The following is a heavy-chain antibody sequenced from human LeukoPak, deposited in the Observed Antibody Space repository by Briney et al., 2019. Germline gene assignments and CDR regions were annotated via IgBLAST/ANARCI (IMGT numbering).Heavy chain of an antibody. D-gene: IGHD1-26*01. CDR3: ATWELPRRADFDY. CDR2: INPNSGDT. V-gene: IGHV1-2*02. CDR1: GYTFTGYY. Sequence: ASVKVSCKASGYTFTGYYIHWVRQAPGQGLEWMGWINPNSGDTNYVRKFQGRVTMNRDTSITTVYMELSRLVSDDTAVYYCATWELPRRADFDYWGQGTLVTVSS. J-gene: IGHJ4*02.